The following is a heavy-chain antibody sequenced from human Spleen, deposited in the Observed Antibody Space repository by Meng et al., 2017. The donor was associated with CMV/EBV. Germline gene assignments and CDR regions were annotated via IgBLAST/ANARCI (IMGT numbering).Heavy chain of an antibody. CDR3: AREGGKGDYRDYRMYYGMDV. V-gene: IGHV4-39*07. D-gene: IGHD4-11*01. Sequence: SETLSLTCTLSGNSIRSSSYYWAWIRQPPGKGLEWIGSIYYSGNTYYNPSFKSPVTISVDTSKNQFSLRLRSVTAADTAVYYCAREGGKGDYRDYRMYYGMDVWGQGTTVTVSS. CDR2: IYYSGNT. J-gene: IGHJ6*02. CDR1: GNSIRSSSYY.